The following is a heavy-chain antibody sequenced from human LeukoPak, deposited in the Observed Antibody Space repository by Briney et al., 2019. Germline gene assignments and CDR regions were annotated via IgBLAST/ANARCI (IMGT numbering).Heavy chain of an antibody. CDR2: IYPDDSDT. J-gene: IGHJ6*02. V-gene: IGHV5-51*01. Sequence: GESLKISCKGSGYRFNAYWIAWVRQMPGKGLEWMGIIYPDDSDTRYSPSFQGQVTISADKSVRTAYLQWSSLKASDTAMYYCARRGLGSSSRYGMDVWGQGTTVTVSS. D-gene: IGHD6-6*01. CDR3: ARRGLGSSSRYGMDV. CDR1: GYRFNAYW.